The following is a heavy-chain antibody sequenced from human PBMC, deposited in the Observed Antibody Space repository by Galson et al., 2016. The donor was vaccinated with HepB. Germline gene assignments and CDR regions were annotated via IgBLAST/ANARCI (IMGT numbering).Heavy chain of an antibody. CDR3: ARGDYYSSGNYSNWFDP. V-gene: IGHV3-30-3*01. CDR1: GFTSAFTLTNYA. J-gene: IGHJ5*02. Sequence: SLRLSCAASGFTSAFTLTNYAMHWVRQAPGKGLEWVAVISYNGNNQYYADSVKGRFTISRDISTNILYLQMNSLRPEDTAVYYCARGDYYSSGNYSNWFDPWGQGTLVTVSS. D-gene: IGHD3-10*01. CDR2: ISYNGNNQ.